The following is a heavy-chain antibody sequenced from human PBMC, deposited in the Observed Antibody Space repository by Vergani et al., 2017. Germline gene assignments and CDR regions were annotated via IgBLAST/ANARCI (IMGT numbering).Heavy chain of an antibody. Sequence: QVQLVESGGGVVQPGTSLRLSCVVSGFALNRHAMYWVRQAPGKGLEWVLGISFDGTNEYYPDLVKGRFTISRDIAKNRLYLQVRSLRLEDTGVYHCVRDRGLCAGGRCYTEAWDYWGQGTPVTVSS. CDR2: ISFDGTNE. D-gene: IGHD2-2*02. CDR1: GFALNRHA. V-gene: IGHV3-30-3*01. J-gene: IGHJ4*02. CDR3: VRDRGLCAGGRCYTEAWDY.